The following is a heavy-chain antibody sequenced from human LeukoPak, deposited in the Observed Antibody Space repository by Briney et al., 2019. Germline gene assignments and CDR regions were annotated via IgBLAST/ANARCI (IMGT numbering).Heavy chain of an antibody. D-gene: IGHD2-21*01. CDR2: ISYDGSNK. V-gene: IGHV3-30*03. Sequence: GGSLRLSCAASGFTFSSYWMNWARQAPGKGLEWVAVISYDGSNKYYADSVKGRFTISRDNSKNTLYLQMNSLRAEDTAVYYCARDLIPLHYYYGMDVWGQGTTVTVSS. CDR1: GFTFSSYW. J-gene: IGHJ6*02. CDR3: ARDLIPLHYYYGMDV.